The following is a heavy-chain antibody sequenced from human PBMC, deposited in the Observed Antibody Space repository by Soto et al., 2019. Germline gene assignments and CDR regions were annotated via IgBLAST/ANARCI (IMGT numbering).Heavy chain of an antibody. Sequence: GGSLRLSFSASGFTFISYGMHWVRQAPGKGLEWVAVISYDGSNKYYADSVKGRFTISRDNSKNTLYLQMNSLRAEDTAVYYCAKTIGGSYYDAFDIWGQGTMVTVSS. J-gene: IGHJ3*02. D-gene: IGHD1-26*01. CDR3: AKTIGGSYYDAFDI. CDR2: ISYDGSNK. V-gene: IGHV3-30*18. CDR1: GFTFISYG.